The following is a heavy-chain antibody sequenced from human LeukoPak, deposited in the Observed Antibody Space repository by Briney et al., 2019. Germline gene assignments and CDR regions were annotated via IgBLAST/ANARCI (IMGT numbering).Heavy chain of an antibody. J-gene: IGHJ4*02. CDR2: IIPIFGTA. V-gene: IGHV1-69*13. D-gene: IGHD3-22*01. CDR3: ARSRYYDSSGYYPRPLYYFDY. Sequence: SVKVSCKASGGTFSSYAISWVRQAPGQRLEWMGGIIPIFGTANYAQKFQGRVTITADESTSTAYMELSSLRSEDTAVYYCARSRYYDSSGYYPRPLYYFDYWGQGTLVTVSS. CDR1: GGTFSSYA.